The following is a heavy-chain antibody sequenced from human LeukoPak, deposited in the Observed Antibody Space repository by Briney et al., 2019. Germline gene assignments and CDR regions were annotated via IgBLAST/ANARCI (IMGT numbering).Heavy chain of an antibody. D-gene: IGHD4-17*01. CDR2: ISSSTSYI. CDR3: ARAGGSTVSHSDY. Sequence: GGSLRLSCAASGFTFSSYSMNWIRQAPGKGPEWVSSISSSTSYIYYADSVKGRFTISKDNAKNSLYLQMNSLRAEDTAVYYCARAGGSTVSHSDYWGQGTLVTVSS. CDR1: GFTFSSYS. J-gene: IGHJ4*02. V-gene: IGHV3-21*01.